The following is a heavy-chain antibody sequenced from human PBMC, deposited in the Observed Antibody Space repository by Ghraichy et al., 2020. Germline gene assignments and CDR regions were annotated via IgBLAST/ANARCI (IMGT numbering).Heavy chain of an antibody. CDR2: IYGGGDA. D-gene: IGHD6-25*01. J-gene: IGHJ1*01. V-gene: IGHV4-4*07. CDR1: GASIRDNY. CDR3: ARDRATITAT. Sequence: GASIRDNYWSWIRQSSGKGLEWIGRIYGGGDANYNPSFKSRVTMATDMSKNQFSLTMKSVTVADTAIYYCARDRATITATWGQGIVVTVSS.